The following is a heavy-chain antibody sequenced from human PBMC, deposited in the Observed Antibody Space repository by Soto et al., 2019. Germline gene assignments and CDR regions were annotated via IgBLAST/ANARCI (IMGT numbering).Heavy chain of an antibody. V-gene: IGHV1-18*01. Sequence: ASVKVSFKASGYTFTTYGISWVRQAPEQGLEWMGWISAYNGNTNYAQKFQGRVTMTTDTSTSTAYMELRSLRFDDTAVYFCARELVPEAPFDYWGQGSLVTVSS. D-gene: IGHD2-2*01. CDR1: GYTFTTYG. CDR3: ARELVPEAPFDY. J-gene: IGHJ4*02. CDR2: ISAYNGNT.